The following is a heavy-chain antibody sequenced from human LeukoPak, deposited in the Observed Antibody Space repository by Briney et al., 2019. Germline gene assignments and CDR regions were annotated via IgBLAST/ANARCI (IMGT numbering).Heavy chain of an antibody. CDR1: GGSISSGGLY. J-gene: IGHJ4*02. V-gene: IGHV4-31*03. D-gene: IGHD3-22*01. Sequence: SETLSLTCTVSGGSISSGGLYWNWIRQHPGKGLEYIGFIYYSGSTYYNPSLKSRVAISVDTSKNQFSLKLSSVTAADTAVYYCASSPSYDSSGYYDYWGQGTLVTVSS. CDR3: ASSPSYDSSGYYDY. CDR2: IYYSGST.